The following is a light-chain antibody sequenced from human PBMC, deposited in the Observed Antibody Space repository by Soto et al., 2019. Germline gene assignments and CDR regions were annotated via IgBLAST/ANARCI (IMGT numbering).Light chain of an antibody. V-gene: IGKV2D-29*01. Sequence: DIVMTQTPLSLSVTPGQPASISCKSSQSLLHSDGKTYFYWYLQKPGQPPQLLIYEVSNRISGVSDRFSGSGSGTSFPLNISRVEAENVGVYHCMQSVQLPRTFGQGTKVEIK. J-gene: IGKJ1*01. CDR3: MQSVQLPRT. CDR2: EVS. CDR1: QSLLHSDGKTY.